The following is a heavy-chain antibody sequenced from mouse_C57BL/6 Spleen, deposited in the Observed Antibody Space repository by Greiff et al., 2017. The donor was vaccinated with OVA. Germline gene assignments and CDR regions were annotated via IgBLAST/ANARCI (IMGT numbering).Heavy chain of an antibody. Sequence: QVQLQQPGAELVMPGASVKLSCKASGYTFTSYWMHWVKQRPGQGLEWIGEIDPSDSYTNYNQKFKGKSTLTVDKSSSTAYMQLSSLTSEDSAVYYCARWEEDSYAMDYWGQGTSVTVSS. D-gene: IGHD4-1*01. CDR3: ARWEEDSYAMDY. CDR2: IDPSDSYT. CDR1: GYTFTSYW. V-gene: IGHV1-69*01. J-gene: IGHJ4*01.